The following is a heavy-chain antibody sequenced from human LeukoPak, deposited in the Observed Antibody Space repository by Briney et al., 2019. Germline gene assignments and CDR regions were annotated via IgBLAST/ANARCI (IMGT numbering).Heavy chain of an antibody. D-gene: IGHD6-25*01. CDR3: ARPAKSRAFDI. J-gene: IGHJ3*02. Sequence: PSETLSLTCTVSGDPISSSDRYWAWIRQPPGKGLEWIASLYYGGNTYYNPSLNGRLTMNVDTSKNQLSLTLRSVTAADAALYFCARPAKSRAFDIWGQGTMVTVS. V-gene: IGHV4-39*01. CDR1: GDPISSSDRY. CDR2: LYYGGNT.